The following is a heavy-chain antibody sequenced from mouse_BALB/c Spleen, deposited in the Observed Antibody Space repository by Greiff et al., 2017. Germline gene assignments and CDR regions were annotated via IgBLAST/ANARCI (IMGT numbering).Heavy chain of an antibody. CDR2: ISSGGSYT. V-gene: IGHV5-6-4*01. CDR1: GSTFSSYT. Sequence: EVHLVESGGGLVKPGGSLKLSCAASGSTFSSYTMSWVRQTPEKRLEWVATISSGGSYTYYPDSVKGRFTISRDNAKNTLYLQMSSLKSEDTAMYYCTRERGFAYWGQGTLVTVSA. CDR3: TRERGFAY. J-gene: IGHJ3*01.